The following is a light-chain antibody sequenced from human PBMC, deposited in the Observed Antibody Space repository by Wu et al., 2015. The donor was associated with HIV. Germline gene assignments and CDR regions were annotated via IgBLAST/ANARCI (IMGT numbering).Light chain of an antibody. CDR1: QSVSSY. CDR3: QQRNYWPQT. CDR2: DAS. V-gene: IGKV3-11*01. J-gene: IGKJ1*01. Sequence: EIVLTQSPATLSSSPGERATLSCRASQSVSSYLAWYQQKPGQAPRLLIYDASNRATGIPARFSGSGSGTDFTLTISSLDPEDSAVYYCQQRNYWPQTFGQGTKVEIK.